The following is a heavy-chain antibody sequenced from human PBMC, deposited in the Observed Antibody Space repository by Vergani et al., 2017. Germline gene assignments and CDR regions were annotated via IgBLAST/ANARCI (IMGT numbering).Heavy chain of an antibody. V-gene: IGHV3-9*01. D-gene: IGHD6-6*01. CDR3: AKDLGIAARPLGFDY. CDR2: ISWNSGSI. Sequence: EVQLLESGGGLVQPGGSLRLSCAASGFTFSSYAMSWVRQAPGKGLEWVSGISWNSGSIGYADSVKGRFTISRDNAKNSLYLQMNSLRAEDTALYYCAKDLGIAARPLGFDYWGQGTLVTVSS. CDR1: GFTFSSYA. J-gene: IGHJ4*02.